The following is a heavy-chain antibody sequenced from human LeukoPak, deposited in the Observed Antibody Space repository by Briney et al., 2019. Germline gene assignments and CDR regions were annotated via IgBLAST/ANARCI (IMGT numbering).Heavy chain of an antibody. CDR2: ISYDGSNK. CDR1: GFTFSSYA. Sequence: PGRSLRLSCAASGFTFSSYAMHWVRQAPGKGLEWVAVISYDGSNKYYADSVKGRFTISRDNSKNTLYLQMNSLRAEDTAVYHCARGAYYDSGGYYHYFDYWGQGTLVTVSS. D-gene: IGHD3-22*01. J-gene: IGHJ4*02. V-gene: IGHV3-30-3*01. CDR3: ARGAYYDSGGYYHYFDY.